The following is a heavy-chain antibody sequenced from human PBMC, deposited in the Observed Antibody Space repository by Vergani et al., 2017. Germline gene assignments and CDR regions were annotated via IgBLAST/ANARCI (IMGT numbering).Heavy chain of an antibody. CDR3: ATSPKGGIVVVSRYYYGMDV. Sequence: EVQLVESGGGLVKPGGSLRLSCAASGFTFSSYSMNWVRQAPGKGLEWVSSISSSSSYIYYADSVKGRFTISRDNAKNSLYLQMNSLRAEDTAVYYCATSPKGGIVVVSRYYYGMDVWGQGTTVTVSS. V-gene: IGHV3-21*01. CDR2: ISSSSSYI. J-gene: IGHJ6*02. D-gene: IGHD3-22*01. CDR1: GFTFSSYS.